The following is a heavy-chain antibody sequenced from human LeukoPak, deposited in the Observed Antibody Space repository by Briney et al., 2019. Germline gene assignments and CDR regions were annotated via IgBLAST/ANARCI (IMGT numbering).Heavy chain of an antibody. CDR1: GYSISSGYY. J-gene: IGHJ4*02. CDR2: IYHSGST. D-gene: IGHD6-13*01. Sequence: SETLSLTCAVSGYSISSGYYWGWIRQPPGQGLEWIGSIYHSGSTYYNSSLKSRVTISVDTSKNQFSLKLSSVTAADTAVYYCARQGPNSGYSSSWPQSDLDYWGQGTLVTVSS. CDR3: ARQGPNSGYSSSWPQSDLDY. V-gene: IGHV4-38-2*01.